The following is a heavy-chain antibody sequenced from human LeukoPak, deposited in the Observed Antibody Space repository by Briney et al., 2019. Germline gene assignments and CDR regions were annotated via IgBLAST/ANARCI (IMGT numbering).Heavy chain of an antibody. J-gene: IGHJ4*02. CDR2: INAKNGNT. V-gene: IGHV1-18*04. D-gene: IGHD3-16*01. Sequence: ASVKVSCKASGYTFTTNGIIWVRQAPGQGLEWMGWINAKNGNTNYAQNLQGRVTMTSDTSTSTPYMELRSLRSDDTAVYYCARGGGGQWGYFDYWGQGTLVPVSS. CDR1: GYTFTTNG. CDR3: ARGGGGQWGYFDY.